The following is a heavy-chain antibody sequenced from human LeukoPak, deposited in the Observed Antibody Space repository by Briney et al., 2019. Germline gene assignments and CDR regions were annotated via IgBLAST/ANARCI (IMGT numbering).Heavy chain of an antibody. CDR1: GGSISSSSYY. J-gene: IGHJ4*02. CDR3: ARGTSSSWYRWFDY. Sequence: SSETLSLTCTVSGGSISSSSYYWGWIRQPPGRGLEWIGSIYYSGSTYYNPSLKSRVTISVDTSKNQFSLKLSSVTAADTAAYYCARGTSSSWYRWFDYWGQGTLVTVSS. CDR2: IYYSGST. D-gene: IGHD6-13*01. V-gene: IGHV4-39*01.